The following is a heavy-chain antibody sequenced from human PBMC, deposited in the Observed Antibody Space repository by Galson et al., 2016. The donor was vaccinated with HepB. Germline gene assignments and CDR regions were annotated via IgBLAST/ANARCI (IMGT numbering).Heavy chain of an antibody. V-gene: IGHV3-30*18. J-gene: IGHJ3*01. CDR2: ISYDGRDK. CDR1: GFKFSDYA. Sequence: SLRLSCAVSGFKFSDYAMHWVRQAAGKGLECVAVISYDGRDKYYADSVKGRFTISRDSSKNTLDLQMNSLRTEDTALYYCAKDREWLRYTSDGIDVWGQGTTVTVSS. CDR3: AKDREWLRYTSDGIDV. D-gene: IGHD5-12*01.